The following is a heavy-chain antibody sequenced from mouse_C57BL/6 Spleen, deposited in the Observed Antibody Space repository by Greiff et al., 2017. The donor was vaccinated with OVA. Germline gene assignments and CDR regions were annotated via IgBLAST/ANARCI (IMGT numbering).Heavy chain of an antibody. J-gene: IGHJ2*01. D-gene: IGHD4-1*01. Sequence: EVMLVESGGGLVKPGGSLKLSCAASGFTFSDYGMHWVRQAPEKGLEWVAYISSGSSTIYYADTVKVRFTISRDNAKNTLFLQMTSLRSEDTAMYYCARMEELTVDYWGQGTTLTVSS. V-gene: IGHV5-17*01. CDR2: ISSGSSTI. CDR1: GFTFSDYG. CDR3: ARMEELTVDY.